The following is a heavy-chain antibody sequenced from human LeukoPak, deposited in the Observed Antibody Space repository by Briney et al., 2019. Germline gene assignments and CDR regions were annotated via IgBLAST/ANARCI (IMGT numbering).Heavy chain of an antibody. CDR1: GGSISSSRYY. Sequence: SETLSLTCTVSGGSISSSRYYWGWIRQPPGEGLEWIGSIYYSGSTYHNLSLKSRVTISVDTSKNQFSLKLSSVTAADTAVYYCARGGFPLYGSGSYYNNQFFDYWGQGTLVTVSS. CDR3: ARGGFPLYGSGSYYNNQFFDY. CDR2: IYYSGST. V-gene: IGHV4-39*07. D-gene: IGHD3-10*01. J-gene: IGHJ4*02.